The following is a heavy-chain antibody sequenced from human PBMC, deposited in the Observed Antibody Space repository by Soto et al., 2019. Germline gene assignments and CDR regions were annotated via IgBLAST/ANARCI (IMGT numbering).Heavy chain of an antibody. V-gene: IGHV3-11*05. CDR2: ISSTGSYT. CDR3: ARDSTGWRAVYDY. Sequence: PGGSLRLSCAASGFTFSDYYMSWIRQAPGKGLEWVSYISSTGSYTNYADSVKGRFTISRGNAKNSLYLQMNSLRAEDTAVYYCARDSTGWRAVYDYWGQGSLVTVSS. D-gene: IGHD6-19*01. J-gene: IGHJ4*02. CDR1: GFTFSDYY.